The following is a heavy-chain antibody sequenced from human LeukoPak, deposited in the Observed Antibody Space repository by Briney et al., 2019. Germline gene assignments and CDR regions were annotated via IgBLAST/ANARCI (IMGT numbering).Heavy chain of an antibody. CDR1: GFTFSSYG. CDR3: ARVRSTSWYGYFDY. V-gene: IGHV3-33*01. CDR2: IWYDGSNK. Sequence: GGSLRLSCAASGFTFSSYGMHWVRQAPGKGLEWVAVIWYDGSNKYYADSVKGRFTVSRDNSKNTLYLQMNSLRAEDTAVYYCARVRSTSWYGYFDYWGQGTLVTVSS. J-gene: IGHJ4*02. D-gene: IGHD6-13*01.